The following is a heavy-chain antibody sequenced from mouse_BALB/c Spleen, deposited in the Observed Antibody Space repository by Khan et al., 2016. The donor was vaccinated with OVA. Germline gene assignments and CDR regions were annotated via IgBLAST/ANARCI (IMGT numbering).Heavy chain of an antibody. V-gene: IGHV3-2*02. CDR1: GYSITSDYA. D-gene: IGHD2-3*01. CDR2: ISYSGST. CDR3: ARDGSRYNYAMDY. Sequence: VQLKESGPGLVKPSQSLSLTCTVTGYSITSDYAWNWIRQFPGNTLEWMGYISYSGSTNYNPSLKSRISITRDTSKTQFILQLNSVTTEDTATYYCARDGSRYNYAMDYWGQGTSVTVSS. J-gene: IGHJ4*01.